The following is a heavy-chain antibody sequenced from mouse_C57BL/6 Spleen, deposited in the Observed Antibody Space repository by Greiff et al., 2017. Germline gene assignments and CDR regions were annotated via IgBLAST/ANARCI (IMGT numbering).Heavy chain of an antibody. Sequence: EVQLVQSGPELVKPGASVKISCKASGYTFTDYNMDWVKQSHGKSLEWIGDINPNNGGTIYNQKFKGKATLTVDKSSSTAYMELRSLTSEDTAVYYCARRGLLFDYWGQGTTLTVSS. CDR2: INPNNGGT. J-gene: IGHJ2*01. CDR1: GYTFTDYN. CDR3: ARRGLLFDY. D-gene: IGHD3-1*01. V-gene: IGHV1-18*01.